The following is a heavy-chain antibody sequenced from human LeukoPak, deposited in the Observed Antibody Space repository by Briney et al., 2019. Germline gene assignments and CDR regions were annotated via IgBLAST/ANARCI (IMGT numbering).Heavy chain of an antibody. D-gene: IGHD2-21*01. CDR1: GGTFSSYA. J-gene: IGHJ6*02. CDR2: IIPILGIA. Sequence: ASVKVSCKASGGTFSSYAISWVRQAPGQGLEWMGRIIPILGIANYAQKFQGRVTITADKSTSTAYMELSSLRSEDTAVYYCARDRVALGYYYYGMDVWGQGTTVTVSS. V-gene: IGHV1-69*04. CDR3: ARDRVALGYYYYGMDV.